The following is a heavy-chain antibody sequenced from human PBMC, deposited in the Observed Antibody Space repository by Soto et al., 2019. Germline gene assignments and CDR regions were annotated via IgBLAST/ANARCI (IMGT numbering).Heavy chain of an antibody. D-gene: IGHD6-19*01. CDR1: GYTFTSYY. J-gene: IGHJ4*02. CDR2: SHVGPDTT. V-gene: IGHV1-46*01. Sequence: QVQLEQSGAEVKKPGASMKVSCQASGYTFTSYYIHWVRQAPGQGLEWMGVSHVGPDTTMYAQKFQGRVTMTRDTSTSTVYMEMSSLRSEDTSVYFCARESSGTQYFDYWGQGTLVTVSS. CDR3: ARESSGTQYFDY.